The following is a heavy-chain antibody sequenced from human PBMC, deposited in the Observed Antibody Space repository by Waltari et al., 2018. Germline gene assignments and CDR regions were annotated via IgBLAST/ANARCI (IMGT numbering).Heavy chain of an antibody. J-gene: IGHJ4*02. CDR3: ARQAARNFDY. CDR1: GYNFIGYY. CDR2: INPNTGGT. V-gene: IGHV1-2*02. Sequence: QVQLVQSGAEVKKPGASVNVSCQPSGYNFIGYYIHWVRQAPGQGLEWMGWINPNTGGTKYAQKYQGRVTLTRDTSISTAYMELSSLGSDDMAVFYCARQAARNFDYWGQGTLVTVSS.